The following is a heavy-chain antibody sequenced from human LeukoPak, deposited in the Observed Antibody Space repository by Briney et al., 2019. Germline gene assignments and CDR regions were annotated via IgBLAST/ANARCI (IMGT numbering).Heavy chain of an antibody. J-gene: IGHJ4*02. CDR1: GFTFSSYS. V-gene: IGHV3-21*04. CDR2: ISSSSSYI. D-gene: IGHD3-10*01. CDR3: AKTGSRDQGGLDY. Sequence: GGSLRLSCAASGFTFSSYSMNWVRQAPGKGLEWVSSISSSSSYIYYADSVKGRFTISRDNSKNRLFLQMNSLRVEDTAVYFCAKTGSRDQGGLDYWGQGTLVTVSS.